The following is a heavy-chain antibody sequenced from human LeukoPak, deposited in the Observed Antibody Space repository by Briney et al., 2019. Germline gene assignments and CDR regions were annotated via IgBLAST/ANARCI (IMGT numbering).Heavy chain of an antibody. CDR1: GGSVSSGNYY. CDR2: IYTSGTT. V-gene: IGHV4-61*02. CDR3: ARAVGSSESNYFDP. D-gene: IGHD1-7*01. J-gene: IGHJ5*02. Sequence: SETLSLTCTVSGGSVSSGNYYWSWIRQPAGKGLEWIGRIYTSGTTNSNASLDSRVTILLDTSNNQFSLKLSSVTAADTAVYYCARAVGSSESNYFDPWGQGTLATVSS.